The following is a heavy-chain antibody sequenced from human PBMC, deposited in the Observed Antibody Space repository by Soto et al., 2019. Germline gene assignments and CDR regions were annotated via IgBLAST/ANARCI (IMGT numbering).Heavy chain of an antibody. Sequence: GGSLRLSCAASGFTFSSYWMHWVRQAPGKGLVWVSRINSDGSSTSYADSVKGRFTISRDNAKNTLYLQMNSLRAEDMAVYYCARDGPYYYDSSGYYPLDYWGQGTLVTVSS. J-gene: IGHJ4*02. CDR1: GFTFSSYW. CDR2: INSDGSST. D-gene: IGHD3-22*01. CDR3: ARDGPYYYDSSGYYPLDY. V-gene: IGHV3-74*01.